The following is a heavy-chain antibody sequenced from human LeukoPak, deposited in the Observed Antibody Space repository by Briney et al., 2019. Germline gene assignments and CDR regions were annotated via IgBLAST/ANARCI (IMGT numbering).Heavy chain of an antibody. CDR3: ARRPSIRGVIIAFPTYYFDY. V-gene: IGHV4-59*12. CDR1: GGSISSYY. CDR2: IYYSGST. D-gene: IGHD3-10*01. J-gene: IGHJ4*02. Sequence: SETLSLTCTVSGGSISSYYWSWIRQPPGKGLEWIGNIYYSGSTNYNPSLKSRVTISVDTSKNQFSLKLSSVTAADTAVYYCARRPSIRGVIIAFPTYYFDYWGQGTLVTVSS.